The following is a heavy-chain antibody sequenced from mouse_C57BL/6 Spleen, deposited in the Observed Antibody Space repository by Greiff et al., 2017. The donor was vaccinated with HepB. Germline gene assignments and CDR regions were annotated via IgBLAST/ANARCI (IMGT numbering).Heavy chain of an antibody. CDR2: IWWDDDK. Sequence: QVQLKQSGPGILQPSQTLSLTCSFSGFSLSTFGMGVGWIRQPSGKGLEWLAHIWWDDDKYYNPALKSRLTISKDTSKNQVFLKIANVDTADTATYYCARMRDDYDGSDWYFDVWGTGTTVTVSS. CDR3: ARMRDDYDGSDWYFDV. J-gene: IGHJ1*03. V-gene: IGHV8-8*01. D-gene: IGHD2-4*01. CDR1: GFSLSTFGMG.